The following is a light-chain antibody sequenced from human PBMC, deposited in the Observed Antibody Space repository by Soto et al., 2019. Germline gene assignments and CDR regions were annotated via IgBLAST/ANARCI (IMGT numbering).Light chain of an antibody. CDR1: SSDVGSYTL. V-gene: IGLV2-23*01. J-gene: IGLJ2*01. CDR2: EGS. Sequence: QSALTQPASVSGSPGQSITISCTGTSSDVGSYTLVSWYQQHPGKAPKLMIYEGSKRPSGVSNRFSGSKSGNTASLTSSGLQAEDEADYYCCAYAGSHTVVFGGGTKLTVL. CDR3: CAYAGSHTVV.